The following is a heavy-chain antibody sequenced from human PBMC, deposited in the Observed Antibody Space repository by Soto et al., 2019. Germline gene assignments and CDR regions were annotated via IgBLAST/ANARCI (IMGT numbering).Heavy chain of an antibody. CDR2: IGTAGDT. V-gene: IGHV3-13*04. CDR3: ARADDYGENWYFDL. D-gene: IGHD4-17*01. CDR1: GFTFSSYD. J-gene: IGHJ2*01. Sequence: EVQLVESGGGLVQPGGSLRLSCAASGFTFSSYDMHWVRQATGKGLEWVSAIGTAGDTYYPGSVKGRFTISRENAKNSLYLQMNSLRAGDTAVYYCARADDYGENWYFDLCGRGTLVTVSS.